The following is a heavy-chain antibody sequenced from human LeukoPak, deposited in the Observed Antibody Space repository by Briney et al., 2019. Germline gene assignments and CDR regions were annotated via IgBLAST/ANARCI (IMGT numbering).Heavy chain of an antibody. Sequence: PGGSLRLSCVASGFTFSSHSMNWVRQAPGKGLEWVSCISSSSSYIYYADSLKGRFTISRDNAKNSLYLQMNSLRAEDTALYHCARGSDYGDYYWFDPWGQGTLVTVSS. CDR2: ISSSSSYI. CDR3: ARGSDYGDYYWFDP. V-gene: IGHV3-21*04. D-gene: IGHD4-17*01. CDR1: GFTFSSHS. J-gene: IGHJ5*02.